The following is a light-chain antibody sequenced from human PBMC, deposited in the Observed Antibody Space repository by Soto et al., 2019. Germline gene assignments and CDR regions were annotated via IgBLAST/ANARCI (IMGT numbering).Light chain of an antibody. CDR2: GVS. CDR3: QQFSSPPLFP. J-gene: IGKJ2*01. V-gene: IGKV4-1*01. Sequence: DFVMTQAPDSLAVSLGERATINCKSSQSVLYNSNNKNHLGWFQQKPGHPPKLLIYGVSFRPSGVPDRFSGSGSGTDFTLTISSLQAEDVAVYYCQQFSSPPLFPFGQGTKLEIK. CDR1: QSVLYNSNNKNH.